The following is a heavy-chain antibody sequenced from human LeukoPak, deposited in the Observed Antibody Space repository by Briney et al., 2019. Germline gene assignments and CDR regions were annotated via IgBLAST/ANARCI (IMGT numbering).Heavy chain of an antibody. CDR1: GYTFTSYA. V-gene: IGHV1-2*02. J-gene: IGHJ4*02. Sequence: GASVKVSCKASGYTFTSYAIHWVRQAPGRGLEWMGWITPSGGTNYPQKFQGRVAITWDTSINTAYMDLSRLTSDDTAVYYCARDRYGDGFAHLDYWGQGALVTVSS. D-gene: IGHD5-24*01. CDR2: ITPSGGT. CDR3: ARDRYGDGFAHLDY.